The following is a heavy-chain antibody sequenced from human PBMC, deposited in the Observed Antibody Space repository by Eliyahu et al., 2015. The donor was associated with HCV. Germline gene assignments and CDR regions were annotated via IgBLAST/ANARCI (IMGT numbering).Heavy chain of an antibody. V-gene: IGHV3-7*01. J-gene: IGHJ4*02. Sequence: EVQLVESGGGLVQPGGSLRLSCAAXGFIFTNYWMSWVRQAPGKRLEWVANIKEDGSAKTYMDSVEGRFTISRDNAKNLVHLQMFSLRAEDTAIYYCARDRPYGSYDYWGQGTLV. CDR3: ARDRPYGSYDY. CDR1: GFIFTNYW. CDR2: IKEDGSAK. D-gene: IGHD3-10*01.